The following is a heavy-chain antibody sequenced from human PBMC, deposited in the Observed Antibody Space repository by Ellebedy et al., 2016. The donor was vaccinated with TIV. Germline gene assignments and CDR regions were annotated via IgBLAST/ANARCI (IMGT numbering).Heavy chain of an antibody. CDR1: GGSFSDYY. J-gene: IGHJ4*02. D-gene: IGHD3-10*01. Sequence: SETLSLTXAVYGGSFSDYYWTWIRQPPGKGLEWIGEINHSGTTNYNPSLKGRLTISVDTSKNQFSLRLSSVTSADTAVYYCARVFSGSANYYLPYWGQGILVAVSS. CDR2: INHSGTT. CDR3: ARVFSGSANYYLPY. V-gene: IGHV4-34*01.